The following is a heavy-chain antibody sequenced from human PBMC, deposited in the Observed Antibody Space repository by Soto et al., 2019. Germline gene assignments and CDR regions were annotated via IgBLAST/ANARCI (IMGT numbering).Heavy chain of an antibody. D-gene: IGHD5-18*01. CDR1: GGSVSGGDYY. Sequence: SETLSLTCTVSGGSVSGGDYYGSWIRQPPGKGLEWIGYIYYSGSTNYNPSLKSRVSISLDTSKNQFSLRLTSVTAADTAVYYCVRIPVDTYMINWFDPWGQGTLVTVSS. CDR3: VRIPVDTYMINWFDP. J-gene: IGHJ5*02. CDR2: IYYSGST. V-gene: IGHV4-61*08.